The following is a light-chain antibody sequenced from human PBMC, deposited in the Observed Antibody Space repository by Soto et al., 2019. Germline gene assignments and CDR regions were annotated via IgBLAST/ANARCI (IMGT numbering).Light chain of an antibody. V-gene: IGKV3-20*01. J-gene: IGKJ1*01. Sequence: EIVLTQSPATLSLAPGERVTLSCRASQSVGNYFTWYQQKPGQAPRLLIYGASSRATGIPDRFSGSGSGTDFTLTISRLEPEDFAVYYWQQYGSSLPWTFGQGTKVDI. CDR2: GAS. CDR1: QSVGNY. CDR3: QQYGSSLPWT.